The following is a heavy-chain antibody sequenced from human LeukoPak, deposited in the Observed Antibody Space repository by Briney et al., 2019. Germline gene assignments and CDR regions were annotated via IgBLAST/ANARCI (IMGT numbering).Heavy chain of an antibody. Sequence: SVKVSCKASGVAFSRLVVSWVRQAPGQGLEWMGQIIPYFGTSNYAQNFQGRVTLTADEATNTAYMELNRLRSDDTAVYYCTRDGGDYGASGSYPDYWGQGTLVTVSS. CDR3: TRDGGDYGASGSYPDY. J-gene: IGHJ4*02. V-gene: IGHV1-69*01. D-gene: IGHD3-10*01. CDR1: GVAFSRLV. CDR2: IIPYFGTS.